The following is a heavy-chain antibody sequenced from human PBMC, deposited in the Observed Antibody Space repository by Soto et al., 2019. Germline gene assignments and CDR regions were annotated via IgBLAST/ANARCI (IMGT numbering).Heavy chain of an antibody. Sequence: PGGSLRLSCAASGFTFSDYYMSWIRQAPGKGLEWVSYISSSGSTIYYADSVKGRLTISRDNAKNSLYLQMNSLRAEDTAVYYCARVVYSSFGTNWFDPWGQGTLVTVSS. CDR1: GFTFSDYY. D-gene: IGHD6-6*01. CDR3: ARVVYSSFGTNWFDP. J-gene: IGHJ5*02. CDR2: ISSSGSTI. V-gene: IGHV3-11*01.